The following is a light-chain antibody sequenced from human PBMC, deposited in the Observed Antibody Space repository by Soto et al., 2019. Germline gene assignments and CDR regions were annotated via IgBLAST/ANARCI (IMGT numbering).Light chain of an antibody. CDR2: KAS. CDR1: QSISSW. CDR3: QQYNSYWT. V-gene: IGKV1-5*03. Sequence: DIQMTQSPSTLSASVGDRVTITCRASQSISSWLSWYQQKPGKAPKLLIYKASSVESGFPPRFSGSGSGTEFTLTISSLQPDDFATYYCQQYNSYWTFGQGNKVEIK. J-gene: IGKJ1*01.